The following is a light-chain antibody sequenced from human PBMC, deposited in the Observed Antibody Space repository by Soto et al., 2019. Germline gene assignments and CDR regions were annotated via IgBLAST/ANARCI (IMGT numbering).Light chain of an antibody. Sequence: QSALTQPTSVSGSPGQSITISCTGNHNDIGTYDYVSWYQQHPGRAPRLLIYGVTTRPSGISDRFSASKSGLTASLTISGLQPYDEADYYCSSFTSDRIYVFGPVTKLTVL. CDR2: GVT. V-gene: IGLV2-14*03. J-gene: IGLJ1*01. CDR3: SSFTSDRIYV. CDR1: HNDIGTYDY.